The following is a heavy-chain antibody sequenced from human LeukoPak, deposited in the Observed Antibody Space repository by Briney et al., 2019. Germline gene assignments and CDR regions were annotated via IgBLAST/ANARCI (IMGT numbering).Heavy chain of an antibody. V-gene: IGHV4-34*01. CDR1: GGSFSGYY. D-gene: IGHD3-22*01. J-gene: IGHJ4*02. CDR3: ARFVNYYYDSSGSLVFDY. CDR2: INHSGST. Sequence: SETLSLTCAVYGGSFSGYYWSWIRQPPGKGLEWIGEINHSGSTNYNPSLKSRVTISVDTSKNQFSLKLSSVTAADTAVYYCARFVNYYYDSSGSLVFDYWGQGTLVTVSS.